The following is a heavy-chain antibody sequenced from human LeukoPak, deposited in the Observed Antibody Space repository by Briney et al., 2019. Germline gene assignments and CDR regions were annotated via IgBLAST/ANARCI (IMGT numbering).Heavy chain of an antibody. CDR2: VYYGRTT. V-gene: IGHV4-39*01. Sequence: PSETLSLTCTVSAGSFISSSHHWGWIRQSPGKGLEWIGSVYYGRTTYYNPSLDGRVTVSLDTSANQFSLQLSSVTAADTAVYYCVRHDGRGGATMGAFDSWGQGSLVTVSS. CDR3: VRHDGRGGATMGAFDS. D-gene: IGHD5-12*01. CDR1: AGSFISSSHH. J-gene: IGHJ5*01.